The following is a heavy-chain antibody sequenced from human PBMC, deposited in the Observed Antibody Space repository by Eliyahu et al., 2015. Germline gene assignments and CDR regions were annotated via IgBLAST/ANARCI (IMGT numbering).Heavy chain of an antibody. V-gene: IGHV1-2*02. CDR3: ARGWGSSSWYRVDP. CDR1: GYXFXGYY. D-gene: IGHD6-13*01. CDR2: INPNSGGT. Sequence: QVQLVQSGAEVKKPGASVKVSCKASGYXFXGYYMHWVRQAPGKGLEWMGWINPNSGGTNYAQKFQGRVTMTRDTSISTAYMELSSLTSDDTAVYYCARGWGSSSWYRVDPWAQGTLVTVSS. J-gene: IGHJ5*02.